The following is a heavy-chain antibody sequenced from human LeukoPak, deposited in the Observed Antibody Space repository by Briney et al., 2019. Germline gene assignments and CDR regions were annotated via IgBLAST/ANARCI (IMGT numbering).Heavy chain of an antibody. CDR3: ASRNYYDSSGYYYYYFDY. D-gene: IGHD3-22*01. Sequence: GGSLRLSCAASGFTFSSYSMNWVRQAPGKGLEWVSYISSSGGAIYYADSVKGRFTISRDNSKNTLYLQMNSLRAEDTAVYYCASRNYYDSSGYYYYYFDYWGQGILVTVSS. CDR2: ISSSGGAI. J-gene: IGHJ4*02. V-gene: IGHV3-48*01. CDR1: GFTFSSYS.